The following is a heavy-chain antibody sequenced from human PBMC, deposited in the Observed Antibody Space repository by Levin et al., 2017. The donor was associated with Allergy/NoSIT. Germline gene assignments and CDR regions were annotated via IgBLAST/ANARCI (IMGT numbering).Heavy chain of an antibody. CDR1: GFTFSNYW. D-gene: IGHD1-1*01. CDR3: VRGRPAMDNLYYNYYGMDV. Sequence: GESLKISCAASGFTFSNYWMHWVRQVAGKGLLWVSRINSDESTINYADSVKGRFTVSRDNTKNRLYLQMNGLRAEDTAVYYCVRGRPAMDNLYYNYYGMDVWGQGTTVTVSS. J-gene: IGHJ6*02. V-gene: IGHV3-74*01. CDR2: INSDESTI.